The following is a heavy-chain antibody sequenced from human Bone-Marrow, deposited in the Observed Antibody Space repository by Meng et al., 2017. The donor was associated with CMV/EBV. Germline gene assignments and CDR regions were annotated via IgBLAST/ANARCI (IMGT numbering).Heavy chain of an antibody. CDR1: GFTFSSYE. J-gene: IGHJ5*02. D-gene: IGHD6-19*01. CDR2: ISSSGSTI. V-gene: IGHV3-48*03. CDR3: AKESSGWGYNWFDP. Sequence: GESLKISCAASGFTFSSYEMNWVRQAPGKGLEWVSYISSSGSTIYYADSVKGRFTISRDNSKNTLYLQMNSLRAEDTAVYYCAKESSGWGYNWFDPWGQGTLVTVSS.